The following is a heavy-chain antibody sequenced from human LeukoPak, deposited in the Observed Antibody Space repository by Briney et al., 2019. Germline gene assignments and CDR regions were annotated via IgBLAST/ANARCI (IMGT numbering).Heavy chain of an antibody. V-gene: IGHV4-59*12. Sequence: PSETLSLTCTVSGGSISSYYWSWIRQPPGKGLEWIGYIYYSGSTYYNPSLKSRVTISVDTSKNQFSLKLSSVTAADTAVYYCARDPDWYCSGGSCYPSAWGQGTLVTVSS. J-gene: IGHJ5*02. CDR1: GGSISSYY. D-gene: IGHD2-15*01. CDR3: ARDPDWYCSGGSCYPSA. CDR2: IYYSGST.